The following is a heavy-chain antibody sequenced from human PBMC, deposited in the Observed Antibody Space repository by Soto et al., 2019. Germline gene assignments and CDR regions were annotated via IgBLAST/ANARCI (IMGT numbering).Heavy chain of an antibody. CDR3: ARDTPGGYYDFWSGYSPRPYYYYGMDV. CDR1: GFTFSSYE. D-gene: IGHD3-3*01. V-gene: IGHV3-48*03. CDR2: ISSRGSTI. Sequence: GGSLRLSCAASGFTFSSYEMNWVRQAPGKGLEWVSYISSRGSTIYYADSVKGRFTISRDNAKNSLYLQMNSLRAEDTAVYYCARDTPGGYYDFWSGYSPRPYYYYGMDVWGQGTTVTVSS. J-gene: IGHJ6*02.